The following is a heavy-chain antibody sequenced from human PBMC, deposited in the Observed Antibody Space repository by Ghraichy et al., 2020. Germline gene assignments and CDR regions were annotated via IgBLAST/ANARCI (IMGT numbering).Heavy chain of an antibody. CDR3: ARKVESGSYRRDWLDP. J-gene: IGHJ5*02. V-gene: IGHV3-30*03. CDR2: ILTDGSEE. CDR1: GFTFSRYD. D-gene: IGHD1-26*01. Sequence: SCAASGFTFSRYDMHWVRQAPGKGLEGVAVILTDGSEEYYADSVKGRFTISRDNSKDSLYLQMTSLRADDTAVYYCARKVESGSYRRDWLDPWGQGSLVTVSS.